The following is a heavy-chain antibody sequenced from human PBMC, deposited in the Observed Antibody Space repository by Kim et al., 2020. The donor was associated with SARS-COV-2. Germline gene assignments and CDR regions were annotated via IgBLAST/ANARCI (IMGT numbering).Heavy chain of an antibody. D-gene: IGHD2-21*02. J-gene: IGHJ6*02. Sequence: ASVKVSCKASGYTFTSYYMHWVRQAPGQGLEWMGIINPSGGSTSYAQKFQGRVTMTRDTSTSTVYMELSSLRSEDTAVYYCAREGTASPYYYYYGMDVWGQGTTVTVSS. CDR1: GYTFTSYY. V-gene: IGHV1-46*01. CDR2: INPSGGST. CDR3: AREGTASPYYYYYGMDV.